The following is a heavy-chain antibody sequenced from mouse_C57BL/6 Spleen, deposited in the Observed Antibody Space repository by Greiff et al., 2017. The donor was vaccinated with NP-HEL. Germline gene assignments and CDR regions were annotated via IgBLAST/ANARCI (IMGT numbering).Heavy chain of an antibody. Sequence: SGAELVRPGASVTLSCKASGYTFTDYEMHWVKQTPVHGLEWIGAIDPETGGTAYNQKFKGKAILTADKSSSTAYMELRSLTSEDSAVYYCTEDYYGSQYYFDYWGQGTTLTVSS. CDR2: IDPETGGT. D-gene: IGHD1-1*01. J-gene: IGHJ2*01. V-gene: IGHV1-15*01. CDR1: GYTFTDYE. CDR3: TEDYYGSQYYFDY.